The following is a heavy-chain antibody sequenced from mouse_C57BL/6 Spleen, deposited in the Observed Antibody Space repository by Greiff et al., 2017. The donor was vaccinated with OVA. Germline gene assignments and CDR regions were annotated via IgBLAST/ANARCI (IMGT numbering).Heavy chain of an antibody. CDR1: GYTFTSYW. V-gene: IGHV1-74*01. D-gene: IGHD2-10*01. CDR2: IHPSDSDT. Sequence: QVQLQQPGAELVKPGASVKVSCKASGYTFTSYWMHWVKQRPGQGLEWIGRIHPSDSDTNYNQKFTGKATLTVDKSSSTSYIQLSSLTSEDSAVYYFAISYYGNYEESRSYWGQGTLVTVSA. CDR3: AISYYGNYEESRSY. J-gene: IGHJ3*01.